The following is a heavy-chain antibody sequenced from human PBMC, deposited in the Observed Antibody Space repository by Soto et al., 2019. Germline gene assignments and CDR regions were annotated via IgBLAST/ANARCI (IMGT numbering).Heavy chain of an antibody. CDR2: IYSSGTA. CDR1: GAPLGRNSYY. V-gene: IGHV4-39*02. D-gene: IGHD3-10*01. Sequence: PSETLALTCNVSGAPLGRNSYYWGGIRQPPGKGLEWIGSIYSSGTAYYNPSLKSRASISVDTSTNHFSLKLTSVTAADTAVYYCAKCLSFHASWSSSVHCYYNSTHFPGKAPTLTRSS. J-gene: IGHJ6*03. CDR3: AKCLSFHASWSSSVHCYYNSTHF.